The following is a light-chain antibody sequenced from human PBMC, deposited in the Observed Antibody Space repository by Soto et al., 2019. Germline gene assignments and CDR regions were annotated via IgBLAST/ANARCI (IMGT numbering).Light chain of an antibody. CDR3: SSYTSSSTLV. V-gene: IGLV2-14*01. CDR1: SSDVGGYNS. J-gene: IGLJ2*01. CDR2: DVS. Sequence: QSALTQPASVSGSPGQSITISCTGTSSDVGGYNSVSWYQQHPGKAPKLMIYDVSNRPSGVSNRFSASKSGNMASLTISGLQAEDEADYYCSSYTSSSTLVFGGGTKLTVL.